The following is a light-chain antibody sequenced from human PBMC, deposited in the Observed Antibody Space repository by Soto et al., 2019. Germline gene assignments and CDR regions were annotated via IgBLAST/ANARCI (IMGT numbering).Light chain of an antibody. CDR1: KSLSSRY. Sequence: EIVLTQSPGTLSLSPGERATLSCRASKSLSSRYLAWYQQKAGRAPRLLIYGASTTATCIPDRFSGIGSGTNFTLIISRLEPEDFAVYFCQQYGTSPITFGQGTRLEIK. V-gene: IGKV3-20*01. J-gene: IGKJ5*01. CDR3: QQYGTSPIT. CDR2: GAS.